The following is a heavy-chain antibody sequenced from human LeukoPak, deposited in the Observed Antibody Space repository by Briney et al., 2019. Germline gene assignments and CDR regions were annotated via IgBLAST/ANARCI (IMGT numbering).Heavy chain of an antibody. J-gene: IGHJ4*02. D-gene: IGHD3-22*01. CDR3: ARVKKGPRLVPFDY. CDR1: GGSFSGYY. Sequence: SETLSLTCAVYGGSFSGYYWSWIRQPPGKGLEWIGEINHSGSTNYNPSLKSRVTMSVDTSKNQFSLKLSSVTAADTAVYYCARVKKGPRLVPFDYWGQGTLVTVSS. CDR2: INHSGST. V-gene: IGHV4-34*01.